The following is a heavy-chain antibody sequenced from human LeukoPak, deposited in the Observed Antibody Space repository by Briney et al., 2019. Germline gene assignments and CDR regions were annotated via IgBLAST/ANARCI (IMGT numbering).Heavy chain of an antibody. D-gene: IGHD5-18*01. CDR3: ARDQVDTSVDLDY. Sequence: ASAKVSCKASGYTFTGYYMHWVRQAPGQGLEWMGWINPNSGGTNYAQKFQGRVTMTRDTSISTAYMELSRLRSDDTVVYYCARDQVDTSVDLDYWGQGTLVTVSS. CDR2: INPNSGGT. V-gene: IGHV1-2*02. CDR1: GYTFTGYY. J-gene: IGHJ4*02.